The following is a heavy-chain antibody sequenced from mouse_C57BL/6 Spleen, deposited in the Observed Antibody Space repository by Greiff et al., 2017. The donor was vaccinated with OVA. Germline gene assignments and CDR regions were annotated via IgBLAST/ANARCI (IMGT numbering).Heavy chain of an antibody. Sequence: EVKLVESGPGLVKPSQSLSLTCSVTGYSITSGYYWNWIRQFPGNKLEWMGYISYDGSNNYNPSLKNRISITRDTSKNQFFLKLNSVTTEDTATYYCARGTGAFDYWGQGTTLTVSS. CDR2: ISYDGSN. CDR3: ARGTGAFDY. D-gene: IGHD4-1*01. V-gene: IGHV3-6*01. J-gene: IGHJ2*01. CDR1: GYSITSGYY.